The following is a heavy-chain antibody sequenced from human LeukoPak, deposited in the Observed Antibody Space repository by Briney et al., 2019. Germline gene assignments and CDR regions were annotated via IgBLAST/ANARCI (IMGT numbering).Heavy chain of an antibody. V-gene: IGHV4-4*07. CDR3: ARVQGVTETLYSFDY. Sequence: SETLSLTCTASGGSISSYYWSWIRQSAGKGLEWIGRIYTSGTTNYNPSLKSRVTMSVDTSKNQFSLRLSSVTAADTAVYYCARVQGVTETLYSFDYWGQGTLVTVSS. CDR1: GGSISSYY. D-gene: IGHD2-21*02. CDR2: IYTSGTT. J-gene: IGHJ4*02.